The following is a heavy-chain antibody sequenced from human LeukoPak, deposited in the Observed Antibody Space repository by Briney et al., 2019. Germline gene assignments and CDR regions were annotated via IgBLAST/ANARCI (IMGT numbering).Heavy chain of an antibody. Sequence: PGRSLRLSWAASGFTFSSYAMHWVRQAPGKGLEWVAVISYDGSNKYYADSVKGRFTISRDNSKNTLYLQMNSLRAEDTAVYYCARYGDYRYYFDYWGQGTLVTVSS. V-gene: IGHV3-30*04. CDR3: ARYGDYRYYFDY. J-gene: IGHJ4*02. D-gene: IGHD4-17*01. CDR1: GFTFSSYA. CDR2: ISYDGSNK.